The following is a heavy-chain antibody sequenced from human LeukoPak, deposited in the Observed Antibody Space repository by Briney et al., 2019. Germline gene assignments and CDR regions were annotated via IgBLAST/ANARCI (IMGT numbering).Heavy chain of an antibody. Sequence: PGGSLRLSCAASGFTFSDAWMSWVRQAPGKGLEWVGRIKSKTDGGTTDYAAPVKGRFTISRDDSKNTLYLQMNSLKIEDTAVYYCARYYGDSASQYYFDYWGQGTLVTVSS. D-gene: IGHD3-10*01. CDR1: GFTFSDAW. J-gene: IGHJ4*02. V-gene: IGHV3-15*01. CDR2: IKSKTDGGTT. CDR3: ARYYGDSASQYYFDY.